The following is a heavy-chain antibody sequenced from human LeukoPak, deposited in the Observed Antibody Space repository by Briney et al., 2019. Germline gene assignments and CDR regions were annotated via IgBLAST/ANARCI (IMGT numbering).Heavy chain of an antibody. CDR2: MNIDGSEK. J-gene: IGHJ4*02. Sequence: GGSLRLSCAASGFTFSSYWMGWVRQAPGKRLEWVANMNIDGSEKYYADSVKGRFTISRDNARNSVYLQMNSLRAEDTAVYSCARGRRDSEYVGGLGYWGQGILVTVSS. V-gene: IGHV3-7*03. D-gene: IGHD3-16*01. CDR3: ARGRRDSEYVGGLGY. CDR1: GFTFSSYW.